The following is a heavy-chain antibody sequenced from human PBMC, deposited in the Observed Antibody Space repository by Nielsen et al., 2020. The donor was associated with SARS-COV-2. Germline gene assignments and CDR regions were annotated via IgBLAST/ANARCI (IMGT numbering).Heavy chain of an antibody. Sequence: GESLKISCAASGFTLSSYWMHWVRQAPGKGLVWVSRINSDGSSTSYADSVKGRFTISRDNAKNTLYLQMNSLRAEDTAVYYCARDGWDSSGYYSLPFDYWGQGTLVTVSS. V-gene: IGHV3-74*01. J-gene: IGHJ4*02. CDR1: GFTLSSYW. CDR3: ARDGWDSSGYYSLPFDY. CDR2: INSDGSST. D-gene: IGHD3-22*01.